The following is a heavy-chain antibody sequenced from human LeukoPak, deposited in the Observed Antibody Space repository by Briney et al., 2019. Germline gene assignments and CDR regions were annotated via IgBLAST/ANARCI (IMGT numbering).Heavy chain of an antibody. CDR3: ARDDGSGWFDP. J-gene: IGHJ5*02. CDR1: GGPISSYY. D-gene: IGHD1-26*01. V-gene: IGHV4-4*07. CDR2: IDTSGTT. Sequence: SETLSLTCTVSGGPISSYYWNWIRQPAGKGLEWIGSIDTSGTTNYNPSLKSRVTMSVDTSKKQFSLKLSSVAAADTAVYYCARDDGSGWFDPWGQGALVTVSS.